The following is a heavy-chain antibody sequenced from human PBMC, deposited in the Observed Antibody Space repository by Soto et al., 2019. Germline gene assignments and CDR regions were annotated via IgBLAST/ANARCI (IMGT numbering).Heavy chain of an antibody. J-gene: IGHJ6*03. CDR3: ARGLHTFGGVRGNYYYMDV. V-gene: IGHV4-59*01. D-gene: IGHD3-16*01. CDR1: GGSISSYY. CDR2: IYYSGST. Sequence: KASETLSLTCTVSGGSISSYYWSWIRQPPGKGLEWIGYIYYSGSTNYNPSLKSRVTISVDTSKNQFSLKLSSVTAADTAVYYCARGLHTFGGVRGNYYYMDVWGKGTTVTVSS.